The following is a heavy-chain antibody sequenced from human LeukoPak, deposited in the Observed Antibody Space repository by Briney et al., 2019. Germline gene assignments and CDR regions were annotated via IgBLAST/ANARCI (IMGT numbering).Heavy chain of an antibody. Sequence: PSETLSLTCTVSGGSISSYYWSWIRQPAGKGLEWIGRIYTSGSTNYNPSLKSRVTMPVDTSKNQFSLKLSSVTAADTAVYYCARDLRGYYYDSSGYYLNAFDIWGQGTMVTVSS. J-gene: IGHJ3*02. CDR2: IYTSGST. CDR3: ARDLRGYYYDSSGYYLNAFDI. V-gene: IGHV4-4*07. CDR1: GGSISSYY. D-gene: IGHD3-22*01.